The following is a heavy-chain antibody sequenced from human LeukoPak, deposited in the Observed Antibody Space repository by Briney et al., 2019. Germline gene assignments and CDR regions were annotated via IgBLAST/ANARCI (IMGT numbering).Heavy chain of an antibody. D-gene: IGHD3-10*01. CDR1: GGTFSSYA. J-gene: IGHJ5*02. CDR3: ARADDFGEADNWFDP. V-gene: IGHV1-69*05. CDR2: IIPIFGTA. Sequence: SVTVSCKASGGTFSSYAISWVRQAPGQGLEWMGGIIPIFGTANYAQKFQGRVTITTDKSTSTAYMELSSLRSEDTAVYYCARADDFGEADNWFDPWGQGTLVPVSS.